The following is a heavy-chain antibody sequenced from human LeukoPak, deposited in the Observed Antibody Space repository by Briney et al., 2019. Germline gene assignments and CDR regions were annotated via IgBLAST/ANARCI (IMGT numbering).Heavy chain of an antibody. CDR3: IRDDVLSGYVPYYYAMDV. J-gene: IGHJ6*02. CDR1: GFTFSNFA. V-gene: IGHV3-30*04. D-gene: IGHD5-12*01. Sequence: GRSLRLSCVASGFTFSNFALHWVRQAPGKGLEWVAVISSDGSNKFYADSVKGRFTISRDNPVDTVFLQMNSLRADDTAVYYCIRDDVLSGYVPYYYAMDVWGQGTTVTVSS. CDR2: ISSDGSNK.